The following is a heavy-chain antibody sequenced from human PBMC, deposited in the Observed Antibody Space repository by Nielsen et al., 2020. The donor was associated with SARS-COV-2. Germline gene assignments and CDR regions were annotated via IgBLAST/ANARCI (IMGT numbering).Heavy chain of an antibody. CDR2: INPSGSGT. D-gene: IGHD3-3*01. CDR1: GFTFISTW. CDR3: AGGADFWSGTQRYYMDV. V-gene: IGHV3-74*01. J-gene: IGHJ6*03. Sequence: GGSLRLSFSASGFTFISTWMDWVRQAPGQGLVWVSRINPSGSGTAYADSVKGRFAASRDNAGNTVVLQIHSLRVEDTAVYYCAGGADFWSGTQRYYMDVWGKGTTVTVSS.